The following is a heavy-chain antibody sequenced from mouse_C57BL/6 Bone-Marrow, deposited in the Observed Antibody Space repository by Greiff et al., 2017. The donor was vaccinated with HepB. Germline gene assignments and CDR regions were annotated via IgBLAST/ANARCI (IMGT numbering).Heavy chain of an antibody. Sequence: QVHVKQSGAELAKPGASVKLSCKASGYTFTSYWMHWVKQRPGQGLEWIGYINPSSGYTKYNQKFKDKATLTADKSSSTAYMQLSSLTYEDSAVYYCAIYGNWYFDVWGTGTTVTVSS. CDR2: INPSSGYT. V-gene: IGHV1-7*01. J-gene: IGHJ1*03. D-gene: IGHD2-1*01. CDR1: GYTFTSYW. CDR3: AIYGNWYFDV.